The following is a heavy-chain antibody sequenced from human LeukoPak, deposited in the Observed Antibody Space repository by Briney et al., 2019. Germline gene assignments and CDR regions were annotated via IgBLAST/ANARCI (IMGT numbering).Heavy chain of an antibody. D-gene: IGHD5-24*01. CDR3: ARDRRRDGYNY. Sequence: SETLSLTCTVSGGSISSYFWTWIRQPAGMGLKWIGRIYTSGSTNYKPSLKSRVTMSVDTSKNQFSLKLSSVTAADTAVYYCARDRRRDGYNYWGQGTLVTVSS. CDR2: IYTSGST. J-gene: IGHJ4*02. CDR1: GGSISSYF. V-gene: IGHV4-4*07.